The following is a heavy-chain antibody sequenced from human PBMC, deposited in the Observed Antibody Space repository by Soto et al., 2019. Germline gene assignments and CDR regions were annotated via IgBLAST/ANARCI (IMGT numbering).Heavy chain of an antibody. CDR1: GFTFSSYA. CDR3: AKGPYDSSGYYYDFGAHFDY. V-gene: IGHV3-23*01. D-gene: IGHD3-22*01. J-gene: IGHJ4*02. Sequence: LRLSCAASGFTFSSYAMSWVRQAPGKGLEWVSAISGSGGSTYYADSVKGRFTISRDNSKNTLYLQMNSLRAEDTAVYYCAKGPYDSSGYYYDFGAHFDYWGQGTLVTVSS. CDR2: ISGSGGST.